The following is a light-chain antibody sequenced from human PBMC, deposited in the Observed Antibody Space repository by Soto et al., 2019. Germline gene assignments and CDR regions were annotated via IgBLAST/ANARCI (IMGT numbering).Light chain of an antibody. CDR1: QSLLGSNGYNY. V-gene: IGKV2-28*01. CDR2: LGS. Sequence: DIVMTQSPLSLPVTPGEPASISCRSSQSLLGSNGYNYLDWYLQKPGQSPQLLIYLGSNRASGVPDRVSGSGSGTDFTLTISSLQPDDFATYYCQQYTSYPWTFGQGTKVDIK. CDR3: QQYTSYPWT. J-gene: IGKJ1*01.